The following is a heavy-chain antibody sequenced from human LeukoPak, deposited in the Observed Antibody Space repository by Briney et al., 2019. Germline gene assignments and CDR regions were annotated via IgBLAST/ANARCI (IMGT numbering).Heavy chain of an antibody. V-gene: IGHV1-8*01. CDR1: GYSLISYD. J-gene: IGHJ4*02. CDR2: MNPNSGRT. CDR3: AREFYTDDY. D-gene: IGHD3-16*01. Sequence: ASVKVSCKASGYSLISYDINWVRQAAGQGLEWMGWMNPNSGRTGYAQTFQGRVTMTRDTSLNTAYMELSSLRSEDTAVYYCAREFYTDDYWGQGTLVTVSS.